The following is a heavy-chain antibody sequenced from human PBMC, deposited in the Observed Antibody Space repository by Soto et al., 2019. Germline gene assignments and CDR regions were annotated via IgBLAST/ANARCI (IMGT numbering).Heavy chain of an antibody. J-gene: IGHJ6*03. V-gene: IGHV3-11*01. CDR1: GFIFSDYY. CDR3: ARLNKRDFYYSYIDV. Sequence: GGSLRLSCAASGFIFSDYYMTWIRQAPGKGLEWISYISGSGAIPFYADSLKGRGTISRDNAKKSLYLQMNSLRAEDTAVYYCARLNKRDFYYSYIDVWGKGTVVTVSS. CDR2: ISGSGAIP.